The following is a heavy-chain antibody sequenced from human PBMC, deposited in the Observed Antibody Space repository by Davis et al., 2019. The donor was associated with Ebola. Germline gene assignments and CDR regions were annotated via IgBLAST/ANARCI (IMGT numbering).Heavy chain of an antibody. Sequence: ASVKVSCKASGYTFTSYDINWVRQATGQGLEWMGWMNPNSGNTGYAQKFQGRVTITRNTSISTAYMELSSLRSEDTAVYYCARTERGWSGYFGNAVYYYYYMDVWGKGTTVTVSS. J-gene: IGHJ6*03. CDR1: GYTFTSYD. D-gene: IGHD3-3*01. V-gene: IGHV1-8*03. CDR2: MNPNSGNT. CDR3: ARTERGWSGYFGNAVYYYYYMDV.